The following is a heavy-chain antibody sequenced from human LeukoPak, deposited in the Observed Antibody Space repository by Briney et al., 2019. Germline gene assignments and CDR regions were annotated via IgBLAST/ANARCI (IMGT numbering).Heavy chain of an antibody. Sequence: GGSLRLSCAASGFTFDDYTMYWVRQAPGKGLEWVSLITWDGGSTYYADSVKGRFTISRDNAKNSLYLQMNSLRAEDTAVYYCAKGDYYDSSGQDYWGQGTLVTVSS. J-gene: IGHJ4*02. CDR1: GFTFDDYT. V-gene: IGHV3-43*01. CDR2: ITWDGGST. CDR3: AKGDYYDSSGQDY. D-gene: IGHD3-22*01.